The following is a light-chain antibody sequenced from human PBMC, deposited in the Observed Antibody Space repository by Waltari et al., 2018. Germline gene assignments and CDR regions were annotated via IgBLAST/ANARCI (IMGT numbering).Light chain of an antibody. Sequence: QSALTQPASVSGSPGQSITISCTGTSSDVGTYKFVSWYHQHPGKVPKLIIYYATARPSGVSSRFSGSKSGNTASLTISGLQAEDEGDYYCNSYTTSGTVVFGGGTKLTVL. J-gene: IGLJ2*01. CDR1: SSDVGTYKF. V-gene: IGLV2-14*03. CDR2: YAT. CDR3: NSYTTSGTVV.